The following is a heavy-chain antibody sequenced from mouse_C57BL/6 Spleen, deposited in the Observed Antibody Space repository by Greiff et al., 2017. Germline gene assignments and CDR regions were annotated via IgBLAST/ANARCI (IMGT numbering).Heavy chain of an antibody. J-gene: IGHJ4*01. CDR3: ARGILHYAMDV. CDR1: GYSFTSYY. Sequence: QVQLQQSGPELVKPGASVKISCKASGYSFTSYYIHWVKQRPGQGLEWIGWIYPGSGNTKYNEKFKGKATLTADTSSSTAYMQLSSLTSEDSAVYYCARGILHYAMDVWGQGTSVTVSS. V-gene: IGHV1-66*01. CDR2: IYPGSGNT.